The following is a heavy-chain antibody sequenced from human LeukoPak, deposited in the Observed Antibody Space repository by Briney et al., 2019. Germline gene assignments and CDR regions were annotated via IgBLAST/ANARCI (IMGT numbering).Heavy chain of an antibody. V-gene: IGHV4-4*07. CDR2: IYTSGST. CDR1: GGSISSSY. D-gene: IGHD5-18*01. CDR3: SDSADY. J-gene: IGHJ4*02. Sequence: SETLSLTCTVSGGSISSSYWRSIRQPAGKGLEWIVRIYTSGSTNYNPSLKSRVTMSVDTSKNQFSLKLSSVTAADTAVYYCSDSADYWGQGTLDTVSS.